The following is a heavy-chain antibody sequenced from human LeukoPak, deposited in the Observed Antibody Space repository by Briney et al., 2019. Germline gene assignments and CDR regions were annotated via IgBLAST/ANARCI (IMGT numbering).Heavy chain of an antibody. CDR1: GGSISSSSYY. Sequence: SETLSLTCTVSGGSISSSSYYWGWIRQPPGKGLEWIGSIYYSGSTYYNPSLKSRVTISVDRSKNQFSLKLSSVTAADTAVYYCAAEIVYGSGSYPSIDYWGQGTLVTVSS. CDR3: AAEIVYGSGSYPSIDY. J-gene: IGHJ4*02. D-gene: IGHD3-10*01. CDR2: IYYSGST. V-gene: IGHV4-39*07.